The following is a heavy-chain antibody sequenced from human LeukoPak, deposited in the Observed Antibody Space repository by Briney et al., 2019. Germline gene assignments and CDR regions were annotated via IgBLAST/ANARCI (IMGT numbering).Heavy chain of an antibody. CDR2: ISYDGSNK. D-gene: IGHD4-17*01. CDR3: AKDVGDDYGDNYLDY. V-gene: IGHV3-30*18. CDR1: GFTFSSYG. J-gene: IGHJ4*02. Sequence: GGSLRLSCAASGFTFSSYGMHWVRQAPGKGLEWVAVISYDGSNKYYADSVKGRFTISRDNSKNTLYLQMNSLRAEDTAVYYCAKDVGDDYGDNYLDYWGQGTLVTVSS.